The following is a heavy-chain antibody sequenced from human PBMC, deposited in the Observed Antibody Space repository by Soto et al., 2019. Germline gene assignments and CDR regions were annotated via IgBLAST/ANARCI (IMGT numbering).Heavy chain of an antibody. CDR1: GGSVSSGSYY. CDR3: ARAVLRITMVRGVIPSGPWFDP. D-gene: IGHD3-10*01. Sequence: SETLSLTCTVSGGSVSSGSYYWSWIRQPPGKGLEWIGYIYYSGSTNYNPSLKSRVTISVDTSKNQFSLKLSSVTAADTAVYYCARAVLRITMVRGVIPSGPWFDPWGQGTLVTVPQ. CDR2: IYYSGST. V-gene: IGHV4-61*01. J-gene: IGHJ5*02.